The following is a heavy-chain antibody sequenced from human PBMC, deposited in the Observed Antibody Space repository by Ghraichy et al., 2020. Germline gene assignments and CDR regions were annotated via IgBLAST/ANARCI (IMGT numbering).Heavy chain of an antibody. D-gene: IGHD2-2*01. Sequence: RVLRLSCAASGFTFSTYSMNWVRQAPGKGLEWVSSITSSGSHIYHADTVKGRFTISRDNAKNSLYLQMNSLRAEDTAVYYCAREPAGDQDLDYWGQGTLVTVSS. CDR3: AREPAGDQDLDY. CDR1: GFTFSTYS. J-gene: IGHJ4*02. V-gene: IGHV3-21*01. CDR2: ITSSGSHI.